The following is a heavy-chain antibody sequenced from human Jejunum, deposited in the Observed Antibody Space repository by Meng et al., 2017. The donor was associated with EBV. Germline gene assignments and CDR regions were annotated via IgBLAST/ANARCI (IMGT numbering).Heavy chain of an antibody. V-gene: IGHV2-5*02. CDR1: GSSLTTSGGS. CDR2: IYWDDDK. J-gene: IGHJ5*01. Sequence: QITLKESGPTLVKATQTLTLTFTFSGSSLTTSGGSVGWIRQPPGKALECLALIYWDDDKRYSPSLKSRLTITKDTPRNQVVLTMTNMDLVDTATYYCAHTLTDDVDQKLRWFNSWGQGTLVTVS. CDR3: AHTLTDDVDQKLRWFNS. D-gene: IGHD5-12*01.